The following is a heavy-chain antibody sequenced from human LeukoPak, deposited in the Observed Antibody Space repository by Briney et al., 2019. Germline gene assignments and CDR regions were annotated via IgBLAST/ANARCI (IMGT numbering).Heavy chain of an antibody. CDR3: ASKYNWNLAYAY. Sequence: SETLSLTCTVSGGSISSYYGSWIRQPPGKGLEWIGYIYYSGSTNYNPSLKSRVTISVDASKNQFSLKLSSVTAADTAVYYCASKYNWNLAYAYWGQGTLVTVSS. V-gene: IGHV4-59*01. J-gene: IGHJ4*02. CDR1: GGSISSYY. D-gene: IGHD1-20*01. CDR2: IYYSGST.